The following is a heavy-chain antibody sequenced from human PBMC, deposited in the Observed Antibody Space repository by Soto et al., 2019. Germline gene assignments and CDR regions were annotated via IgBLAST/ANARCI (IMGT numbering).Heavy chain of an antibody. V-gene: IGHV2-5*02. CDR2: IYWDGDK. Sequence: QINLIESGPTLVKPTQTLTLTCTFSGFSLSTSGAAVGWVHQPPGRALEWLALIYWDGDKRYNASLGNRLTITKDTSMNQVVLTLTNVDSADTATYYCAHRATMTIFGLIIDNGIWFDPWGQGTRVIVSS. J-gene: IGHJ5*02. CDR1: GFSLSTSGAA. CDR3: AHRATMTIFGLIIDNGIWFDP. D-gene: IGHD3-3*01.